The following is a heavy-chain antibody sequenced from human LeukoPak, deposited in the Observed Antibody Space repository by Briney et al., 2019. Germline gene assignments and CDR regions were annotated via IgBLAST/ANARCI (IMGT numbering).Heavy chain of an antibody. V-gene: IGHV4-39*07. J-gene: IGHJ4*02. CDR1: GGSISSSSYY. Sequence: SETLSLTCTASGGSISSSSYYWGWIRQPPGKGLEWIGSIYYSGSTYYNPSLKSRITISVDTSKNQFFLKLSSVTAADTAVYYCARDVPVGSGWPYYFDYWGQGTLVTVSS. D-gene: IGHD6-19*01. CDR2: IYYSGST. CDR3: ARDVPVGSGWPYYFDY.